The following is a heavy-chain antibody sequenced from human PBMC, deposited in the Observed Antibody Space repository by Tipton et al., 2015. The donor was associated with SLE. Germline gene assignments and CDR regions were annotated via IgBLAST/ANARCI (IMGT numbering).Heavy chain of an antibody. Sequence: SLRLSCVASGFTFSSYEMNWVRQAPGEGLEWVSYISSSGNTIYFADSVKGRFTISRDNAKNSLYVQMNSLRAEDTALYYCAREGVNSPDYWGQGTLVTGSS. CDR1: GFTFSSYE. CDR3: AREGVNSPDY. V-gene: IGHV3-48*03. D-gene: IGHD1/OR15-1a*01. CDR2: ISSSGNTI. J-gene: IGHJ4*02.